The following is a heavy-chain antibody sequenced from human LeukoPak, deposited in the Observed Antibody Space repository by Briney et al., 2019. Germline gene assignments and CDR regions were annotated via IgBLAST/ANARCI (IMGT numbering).Heavy chain of an antibody. V-gene: IGHV4-34*01. D-gene: IGHD3-22*01. CDR1: GGSFSGYY. CDR2: INHSGST. CDR3: AREATHYYDSSGDDY. Sequence: SETLSLTCAVYGGSFSGYYWSWIRQPPGKGLEWIGEINHSGSTNYNPSLKSRVTISVGTSKNQFSLKLSSVTAADTAVYYCAREATHYYDSSGDDYWGQGTLVTVSS. J-gene: IGHJ4*02.